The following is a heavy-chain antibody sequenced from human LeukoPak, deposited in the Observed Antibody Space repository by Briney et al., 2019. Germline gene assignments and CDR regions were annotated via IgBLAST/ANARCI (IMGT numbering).Heavy chain of an antibody. Sequence: GGSLRLSCAASGFTFSSYWMSWVRQAPGKGLEWVSSISSSSSYIYYADSVKGRFTISRDNAKNSLYLQMNSLRAEDTAVYYCARAIYDSSGYSGGDAFDIWGQGTMVTVSS. J-gene: IGHJ3*02. D-gene: IGHD3-22*01. CDR3: ARAIYDSSGYSGGDAFDI. CDR1: GFTFSSYW. CDR2: ISSSSSYI. V-gene: IGHV3-21*01.